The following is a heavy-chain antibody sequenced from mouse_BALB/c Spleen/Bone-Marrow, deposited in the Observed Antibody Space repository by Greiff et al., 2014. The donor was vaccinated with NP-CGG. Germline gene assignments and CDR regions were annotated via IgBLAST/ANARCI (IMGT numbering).Heavy chain of an antibody. V-gene: IGHV10-1*02. CDR2: IRSKSNNYAT. CDR3: VRCESDNYGGFAS. Sequence: VQLQQSGGGLVQPKGSLKLSCAASGFTFKTYAMNWVRQAPGKGLEWVARIRSKSNNYATYYVDSVKNRFTISRDDSQNMLYLQMNNLKTEDTAMYYCVRCESDNYGGFASWGQGTLVTVSA. D-gene: IGHD2-10*02. J-gene: IGHJ3*01. CDR1: GFTFKTYA.